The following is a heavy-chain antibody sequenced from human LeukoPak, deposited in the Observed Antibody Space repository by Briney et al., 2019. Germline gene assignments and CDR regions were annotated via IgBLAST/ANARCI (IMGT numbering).Heavy chain of an antibody. CDR2: IRYDGSNK. V-gene: IGHV3-30*02. CDR3: ARGSKPRGHQNWFDP. CDR1: GFTFRSYG. Sequence: GGSLRLSCAASGFTFRSYGMHWVRQAPGKGLEWVAFIRYDGSNKWYADSVKGRFTISRDNSKNMLYLQMNSLRAEDTAVYYCARGSKPRGHQNWFDPWGQGTLVTVSS. J-gene: IGHJ5*02. D-gene: IGHD3-10*01.